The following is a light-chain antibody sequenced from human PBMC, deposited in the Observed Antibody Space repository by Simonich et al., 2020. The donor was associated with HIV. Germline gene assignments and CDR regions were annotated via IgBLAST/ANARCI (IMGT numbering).Light chain of an antibody. Sequence: DIQLTQSPSFLSASVGDRVTITCRASQGISRSFACYQQKPGKAPKLLIYSTSTLQSGVPSRFSGRGSGTEFALTISSLQPDDFATYYCQQYNSLWVTFGGGTKVEIK. J-gene: IGKJ4*01. CDR3: QQYNSLWVT. CDR2: STS. CDR1: QGISRS. V-gene: IGKV1-9*01.